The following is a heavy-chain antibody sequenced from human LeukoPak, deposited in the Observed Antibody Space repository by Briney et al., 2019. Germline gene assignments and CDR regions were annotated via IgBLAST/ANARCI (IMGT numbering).Heavy chain of an antibody. Sequence: SETLSLTCTVSGGSISSYYWSWIRQPPGKGLEWIEYIYYSGSTNYNPSLKSRVTISVDTSKNQFSLKLSSVTAADTAVYYCARHLGFDGSYPNFPFDYWGQGTLVTVSS. CDR1: GGSISSYY. J-gene: IGHJ4*02. V-gene: IGHV4-59*08. D-gene: IGHD1-26*01. CDR3: ARHLGFDGSYPNFPFDY. CDR2: IYYSGST.